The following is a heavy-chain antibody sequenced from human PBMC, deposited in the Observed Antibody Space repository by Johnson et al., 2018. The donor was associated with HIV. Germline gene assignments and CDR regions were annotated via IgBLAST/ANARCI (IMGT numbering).Heavy chain of an antibody. J-gene: IGHJ3*02. CDR3: ASFAAAGDAFDI. CDR1: GFTVSSNY. V-gene: IGHV3-66*01. Sequence: MLLVESGGGVVQPGRSLRLSCAASGFTVSSNYMSWVRQAPGKGLEWVSVIYSGGGTYYADSVKGRFTISRDNSKNTLYLQMNSLRAEDTAVYYCASFAAAGDAFDIWGQGTMVTVSS. D-gene: IGHD6-13*01. CDR2: IYSGGGT.